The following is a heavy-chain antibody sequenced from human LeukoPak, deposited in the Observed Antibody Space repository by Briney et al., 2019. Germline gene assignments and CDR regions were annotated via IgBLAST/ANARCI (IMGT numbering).Heavy chain of an antibody. CDR3: ARGLSGSLDY. Sequence: SQTLSLTCAISGDSVSRNTAGWNWIRQSPSRGLEWLGRTYYRSKWYSDFAPSVRNRITINPDTSKNQFSLQLNSVTPEDTAVYYCARGLSGSLDYWGQGTLVTVSS. CDR2: TYYRSKWYS. D-gene: IGHD1-26*01. J-gene: IGHJ4*02. CDR1: GDSVSRNTAG. V-gene: IGHV6-1*01.